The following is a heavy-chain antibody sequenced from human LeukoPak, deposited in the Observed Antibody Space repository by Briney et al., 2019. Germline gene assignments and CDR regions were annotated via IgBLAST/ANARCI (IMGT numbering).Heavy chain of an antibody. CDR1: GFTFSRYY. D-gene: IGHD3-10*01. CDR2: IKQDGSEK. J-gene: IGHJ4*02. Sequence: GGSLTLSCAASGFTFSRYYMSWVRQAPGKGLEWVANIKQDGSEKNYVDSVKGRFTISRDNAKNTLFLQMNSLRADDTAVYYCARGVTMADYWGQGTLVTVSS. CDR3: ARGVTMADY. V-gene: IGHV3-7*01.